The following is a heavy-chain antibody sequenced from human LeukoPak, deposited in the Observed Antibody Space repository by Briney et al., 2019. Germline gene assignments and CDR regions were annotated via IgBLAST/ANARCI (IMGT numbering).Heavy chain of an antibody. CDR1: DGSISSYY. CDR3: ARRVAVPGSYYFDY. Sequence: PSETLSLTCTVSDGSISSYYWTWIRQPPGKGLEWIGFIYYSGATKYNPSLESRVTISLDTSNNQFSLRLNSVTAADTAVYYCARRVAVPGSYYFDYWSQGTLVTVSS. D-gene: IGHD2-15*01. V-gene: IGHV4-59*08. J-gene: IGHJ4*02. CDR2: IYYSGAT.